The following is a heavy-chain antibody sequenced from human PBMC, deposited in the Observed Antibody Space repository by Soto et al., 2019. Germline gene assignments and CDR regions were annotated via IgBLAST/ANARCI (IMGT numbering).Heavy chain of an antibody. CDR3: ATFLDYFDY. Sequence: SETLSLTCTVSGGSISSYYWSWIRQPPGKGLEWIGYIYYSGSTNYNPSLKSRVTISVDTSKNQFSLKLSSVTAADTAVYYCATFLDYFDYWGQGTLVTVSS. J-gene: IGHJ4*02. CDR2: IYYSGST. CDR1: GGSISSYY. V-gene: IGHV4-59*01.